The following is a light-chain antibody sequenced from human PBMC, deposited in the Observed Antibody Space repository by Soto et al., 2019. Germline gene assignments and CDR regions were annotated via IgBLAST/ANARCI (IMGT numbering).Light chain of an antibody. CDR2: DVS. Sequence: QSALTQPASVSGSPGQSITISCTGTSSDVGGYNYVSWYQQHPGKAPKLMIYDVSNRPSGVSNRFSGSKSGNTASLTISGLQAEDEADYYCISYTSSSTHVVFGGVTNLTVL. CDR1: SSDVGGYNY. CDR3: ISYTSSSTHVV. J-gene: IGLJ2*01. V-gene: IGLV2-14*01.